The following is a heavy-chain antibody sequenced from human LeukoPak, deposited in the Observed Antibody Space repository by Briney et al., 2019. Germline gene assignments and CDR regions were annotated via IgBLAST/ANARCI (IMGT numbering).Heavy chain of an antibody. CDR2: IKYDGSEE. CDR1: GFTSNENW. V-gene: IGHV3-7*03. Sequence: GGSLRLSCVASGFTSNENWMSWVRQVPGKGPEWVANIKYDGSEEDYADSVKGRFTISRDNAKNSLYLHMKSLTAEDTAVYFCARSPSGFRSTFVNWGQGTLVSVSS. CDR3: ARSPSGFRSTFVN. D-gene: IGHD3-9*01. J-gene: IGHJ4*02.